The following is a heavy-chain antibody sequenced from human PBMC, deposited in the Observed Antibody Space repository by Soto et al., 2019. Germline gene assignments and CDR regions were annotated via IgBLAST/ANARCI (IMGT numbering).Heavy chain of an antibody. CDR1: GDSVSSNSAA. CDR2: TYYRSKWYN. D-gene: IGHD6-19*01. CDR3: ARYQRIAVAGTKYYYYGMDV. J-gene: IGHJ6*02. V-gene: IGHV6-1*01. Sequence: LSLTCAISGDSVSSNSAAWNWIRQSPSRGLEWLGRTYYRSKWYNDYAVSVKSRITINPDTSKNQFSLQLNSVTPEDTAVYYCARYQRIAVAGTKYYYYGMDVWGQGTTVTVSS.